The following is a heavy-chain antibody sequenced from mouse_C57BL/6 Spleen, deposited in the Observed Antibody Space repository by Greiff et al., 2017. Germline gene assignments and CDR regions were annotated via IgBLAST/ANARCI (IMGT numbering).Heavy chain of an antibody. D-gene: IGHD1-1*02. Sequence: EVKLMESGGGLVKPGGSLKLSCAASGFTFSSYTMSWVRQTPGKRLEWVATISGGGGNTYYPDSVKGRFTISRDNAKNTLYLQMSSLRSEDTAVYYGARRGGGCWYAYWGQGTMVTVSA. J-gene: IGHJ3*01. V-gene: IGHV5-9*04. CDR2: ISGGGGNT. CDR3: ARRGGGCWYAY. CDR1: GFTFSSYT.